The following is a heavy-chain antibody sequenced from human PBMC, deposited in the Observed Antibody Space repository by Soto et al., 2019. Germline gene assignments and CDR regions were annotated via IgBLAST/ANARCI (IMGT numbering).Heavy chain of an antibody. CDR3: ARGSGGDDNMFD. Sequence: EVQLVESGGGLVQPGGSLRLSCAVSGFTFSSYCMNWVRQAPGEGLVWVSCIDTNSSTISYADSVKGRFTISRDNAKNSLYLQMNSLRDEDTAVYYCARGSGGDDNMFDWGQGTLVTVSS. V-gene: IGHV3-48*02. J-gene: IGHJ4*02. CDR1: GFTFSSYC. CDR2: IDTNSSTI. D-gene: IGHD3-10*02.